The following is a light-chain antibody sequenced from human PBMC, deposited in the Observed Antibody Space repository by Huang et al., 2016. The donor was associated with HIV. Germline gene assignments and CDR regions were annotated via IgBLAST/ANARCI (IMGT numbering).Light chain of an antibody. CDR3: QQANSFPFT. V-gene: IGKV1-12*01. CDR2: DAS. J-gene: IGKJ4*01. Sequence: DIQMTQSPSSVSASVGDRVTITCRASQDINTWFAWYQQKPGKSPELLLYDASSLQSGVPSRFSGSGSGADFTLSISSLQPEDSATYYCQQANSFPFTFGGGTKVEIK. CDR1: QDINTW.